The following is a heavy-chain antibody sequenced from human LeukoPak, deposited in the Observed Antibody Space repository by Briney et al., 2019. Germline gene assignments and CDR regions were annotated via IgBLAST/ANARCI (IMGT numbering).Heavy chain of an antibody. CDR3: ARHYDFWSGYKDAFDI. J-gene: IGHJ3*02. CDR1: GGSISSYY. V-gene: IGHV4-59*01. CDR2: IYYSGST. D-gene: IGHD3-3*01. Sequence: SETLSLTCTVSGGSISSYYWSWIRQPPGKGLEWIGYIYYSGSTNYNPSLKSRVTISVDTSKNQFSLKLSSVTAADTAVYYCARHYDFWSGYKDAFDIWGQGAMVTVSS.